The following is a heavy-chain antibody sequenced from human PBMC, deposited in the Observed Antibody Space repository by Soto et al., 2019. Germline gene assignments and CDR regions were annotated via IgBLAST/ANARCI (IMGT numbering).Heavy chain of an antibody. CDR1: GFTFSNMW. CDR3: AKGYSSGWHIDY. J-gene: IGHJ4*02. CDR2: ISYDGSNK. Sequence: PXGSLKLSCTASGFTFSNMWMSWVRQAPGKGLEWVAVISYDGSNKYYADSVKGRFTISRDNSKNTLYLQMNSLRAEDTAVYYCAKGYSSGWHIDYWGQGTLVTVSS. V-gene: IGHV3-30*18. D-gene: IGHD6-19*01.